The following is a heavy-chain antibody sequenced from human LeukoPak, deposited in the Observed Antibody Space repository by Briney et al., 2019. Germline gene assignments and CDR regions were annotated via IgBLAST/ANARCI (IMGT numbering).Heavy chain of an antibody. D-gene: IGHD5-18*01. CDR1: GGSIGSSSAY. Sequence: SETLSLTCTVSGGSIGSSSAYWGWIRQPPGKGLEWIGSIYYSKNTYYNPSLKSRVTISADTSKNQFSLTLGSVSATDTAVYYCVSPRGFSYGDFDYWGQGTLVTVSS. CDR2: IYYSKNT. CDR3: VSPRGFSYGDFDY. V-gene: IGHV4-39*01. J-gene: IGHJ4*02.